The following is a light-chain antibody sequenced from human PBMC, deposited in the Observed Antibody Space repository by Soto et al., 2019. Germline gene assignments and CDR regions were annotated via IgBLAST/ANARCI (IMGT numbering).Light chain of an antibody. CDR2: GAS. CDR1: QSVRSNY. J-gene: IGKJ4*01. CDR3: QQYASSPLT. Sequence: EIVLTQSPGTLSLSSGERATLSCRASQSVRSNYLAWYQQKPGQAPRLLIYGASSRANGIPDRFGGSGSGTAFTLTISRLEPEDFAVYYCQQYASSPLTFGGGTKVEIK. V-gene: IGKV3-20*01.